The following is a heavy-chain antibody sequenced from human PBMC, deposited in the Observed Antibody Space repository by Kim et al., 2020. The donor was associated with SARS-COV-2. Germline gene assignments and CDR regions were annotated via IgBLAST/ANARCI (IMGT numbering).Heavy chain of an antibody. CDR2: ISYDGSNK. D-gene: IGHD6-13*01. CDR1: GFTFSSYG. V-gene: IGHV3-30*18. J-gene: IGHJ3*02. Sequence: GGSLRLSCAASGFTFSSYGMHWVRQAPGKGLEWVAVISYDGSNKYYADSVKGRCTISRDNSKNTLYLQMNSLRAEDTAVYYCAKGQYSSSWFDAFDIWG. CDR3: AKGQYSSSWFDAFDI.